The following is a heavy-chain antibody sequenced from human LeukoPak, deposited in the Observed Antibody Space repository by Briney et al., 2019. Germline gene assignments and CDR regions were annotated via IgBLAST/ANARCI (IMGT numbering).Heavy chain of an antibody. CDR1: GGSIIGGSYY. D-gene: IGHD1-26*01. CDR2: IYTSGST. J-gene: IGHJ4*02. CDR3: ARDRAGGNYLLDY. V-gene: IGHV4-61*02. Sequence: SETLSLTCTVSGGSIIGGSYYWSWIRQPAGKGLEWIGRIYTSGSTNYNPSLKSRVTISLNTSKNQFSLKLSSVTAADTAVYYCARDRAGGNYLLDYWGQGTLVTVSS.